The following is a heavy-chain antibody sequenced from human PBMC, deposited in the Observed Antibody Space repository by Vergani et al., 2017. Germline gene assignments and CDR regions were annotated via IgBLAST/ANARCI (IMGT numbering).Heavy chain of an antibody. V-gene: IGHV3-30*01. D-gene: IGHD3-22*01. J-gene: IGHJ4*02. CDR2: ISYDGSNK. CDR3: ARGKSSGYYYVHFDY. Sequence: QVQLVQSGGGLVKPGRSLRLSCAASGFTFSSYAMHWVRQAPGKGLEWVAVISYDGSNKYYADSVKGRFTISRDNSKNTLYLQMNSLRAEDTAVYYCARGKSSGYYYVHFDYWGQGTLVTVSS. CDR1: GFTFSSYA.